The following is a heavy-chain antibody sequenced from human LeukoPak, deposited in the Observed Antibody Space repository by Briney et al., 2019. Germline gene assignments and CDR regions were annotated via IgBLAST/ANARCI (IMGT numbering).Heavy chain of an antibody. V-gene: IGHV1-2*02. CDR2: INPNSGGT. J-gene: IGHJ4*02. CDR3: ARWEVGPKKDWGG. Sequence: ASVKVSCKASGCSFTGYYMHWVRQAPGQGLEWMGWINPNSGGTNSAQKFQGRVSMTRDTSIDTAYLELSWLRSDDTAVYYCARWEVGPKKDWGGWGQGTLVTVSS. CDR1: GCSFTGYY. D-gene: IGHD3/OR15-3a*01.